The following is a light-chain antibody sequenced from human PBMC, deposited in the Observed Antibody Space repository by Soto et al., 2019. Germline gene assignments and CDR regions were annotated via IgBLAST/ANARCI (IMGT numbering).Light chain of an antibody. CDR1: QSVTSGY. CDR3: QHDSSSPPAMT. Sequence: MVMARGDGTGALSIGERATMYCRASQSVTSGYLAWYQQQPNQAPRLLIYGASYRATDIPDRLSGGRSERDFVPTFRLIEPADLAVYYCQHDSSSPPAMTFAQGTRLEIK. J-gene: IGKJ5*01. V-gene: IGKV3-20*01. CDR2: GAS.